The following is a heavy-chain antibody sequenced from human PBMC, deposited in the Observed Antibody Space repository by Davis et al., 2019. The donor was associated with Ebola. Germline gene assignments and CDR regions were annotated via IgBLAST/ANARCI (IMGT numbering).Heavy chain of an antibody. D-gene: IGHD6-19*01. J-gene: IGHJ4*02. CDR3: ARLDSSEDGY. V-gene: IGHV5-51*01. CDR2: IHPGDSDA. Sequence: GGSLRLSCQASGYSFINYWIGWVRQMPGKGLEWMGIIHPGDSDARYSPSFQGQVIISADKSISTAYVQWSSLKASDTAMYYCARLDSSEDGYWGQGTLVTVSS. CDR1: GYSFINYW.